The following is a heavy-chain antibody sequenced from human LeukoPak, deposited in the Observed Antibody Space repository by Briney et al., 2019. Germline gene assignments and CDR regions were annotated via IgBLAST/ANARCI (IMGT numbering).Heavy chain of an antibody. V-gene: IGHV3-66*01. J-gene: IGHJ4*02. D-gene: IGHD3-22*01. CDR1: GFTFSDYY. Sequence: GGSLRLSCAASGFTFSDYYMSWVRQAPGKGLEWVSVIYSGGSTYYADSVKGRFTISRDNSKNTLYLQMNSLRAEDTAVYYCARDEGIDYYDSSGYFDYWGQGTLVTVSS. CDR2: IYSGGST. CDR3: ARDEGIDYYDSSGYFDY.